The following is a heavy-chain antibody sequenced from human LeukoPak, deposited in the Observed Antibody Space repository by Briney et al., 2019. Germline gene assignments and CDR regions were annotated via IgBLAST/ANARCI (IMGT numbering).Heavy chain of an antibody. Sequence: PGGSLRLSCAASGFTFSTYSMNWVRQAPGKGLEWVSYIGRSSSPIYYADSVKGRFTISRDNAKNSLYLQMNGLRAEDTAVYYCAKQLGYCSDGSCYFPYWGQGTLVTVSS. CDR3: AKQLGYCSDGSCYFPY. J-gene: IGHJ4*02. D-gene: IGHD2-15*01. CDR1: GFTFSTYS. V-gene: IGHV3-48*01. CDR2: IGRSSSPI.